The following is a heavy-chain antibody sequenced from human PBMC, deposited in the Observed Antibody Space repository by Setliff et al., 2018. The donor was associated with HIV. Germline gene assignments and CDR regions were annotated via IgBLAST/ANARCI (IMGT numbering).Heavy chain of an antibody. CDR1: GGSFSGYY. CDR3: ARADCSGGSCYSPGY. Sequence: SETLSLTCAVYGGSFSGYYWSWIRQPPGKGLEWIGEINHSGSTNYNPSLKSRVTISVDTSKNQFSLKLNSVTAADTAVYYCARADCSGGSCYSPGYWGQGTLVTVSS. CDR2: INHSGST. J-gene: IGHJ4*02. D-gene: IGHD2-15*01. V-gene: IGHV4-34*01.